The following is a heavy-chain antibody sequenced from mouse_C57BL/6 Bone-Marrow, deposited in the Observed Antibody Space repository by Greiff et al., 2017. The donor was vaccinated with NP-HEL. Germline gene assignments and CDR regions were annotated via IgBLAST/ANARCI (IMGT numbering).Heavy chain of an antibody. V-gene: IGHV1-82*01. CDR2: IYPGDGDT. D-gene: IGHD1-1*01. Sequence: VKLMESGPELVKPGASVKISCKASGYAFSSSWMNWVKQRPGKGLEWIGRIYPGDGDTNYNGKFKGKATMTADKSSSTAYMQLSSLTSEDSAVYFCAHYYGSSHWYFDVWGTGTTVTVSS. CDR1: GYAFSSSW. CDR3: AHYYGSSHWYFDV. J-gene: IGHJ1*03.